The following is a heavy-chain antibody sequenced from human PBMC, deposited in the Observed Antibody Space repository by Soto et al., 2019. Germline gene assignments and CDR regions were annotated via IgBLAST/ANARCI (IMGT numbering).Heavy chain of an antibody. CDR3: AREAV. Sequence: EVQLVESGGGLVQPGGSLRLSCAASGFTFSGYWMSWVRQAPGKGLEWVANIKQDVSEQFYVDSVKGRFTISRDNAKNSLYLQMNSLTAEDTAVYYCAREAVWGQGNKVTVSS. V-gene: IGHV3-7*05. CDR2: IKQDVSEQ. J-gene: IGHJ6*02. CDR1: GFTFSGYW.